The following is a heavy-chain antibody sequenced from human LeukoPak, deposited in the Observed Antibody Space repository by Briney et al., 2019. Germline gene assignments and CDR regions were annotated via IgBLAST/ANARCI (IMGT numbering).Heavy chain of an antibody. CDR1: GFTFSNAW. CDR3: TTDLKFWGTPPEDY. D-gene: IGHD3-16*01. Sequence: GSLRLSCADSGFTFSNAWMSWVRQAPGKGLEWVGRIKSKTDGGTTDYAAPVKGRFTISRDDSKNTLYLQMNSLKTEDTAVYYCTTDLKFWGTPPEDYWGQGTLVTVSS. CDR2: IKSKTDGGTT. J-gene: IGHJ4*02. V-gene: IGHV3-15*01.